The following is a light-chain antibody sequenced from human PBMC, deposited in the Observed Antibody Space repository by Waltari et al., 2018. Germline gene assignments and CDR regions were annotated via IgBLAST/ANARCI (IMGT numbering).Light chain of an antibody. J-gene: IGKJ1*01. CDR2: AAS. CDR3: QQSYSTPQT. Sequence: TCRASQSINSYLNWYQQKPAKAPKLLIYAASSLQSGVPSRFSGSGSGTYFTLTISSLQPEDFATYYCQQSYSTPQTFGQGTKVEIK. CDR1: QSINSY. V-gene: IGKV1-39*01.